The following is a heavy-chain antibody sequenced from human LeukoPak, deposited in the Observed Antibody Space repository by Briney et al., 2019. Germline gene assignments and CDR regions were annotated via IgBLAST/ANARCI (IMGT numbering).Heavy chain of an antibody. J-gene: IGHJ4*02. CDR2: IYYSGST. D-gene: IGHD3-22*01. CDR1: GGSISSHY. Sequence: SETLSVTCTVSGGSISSHYWSWIRQPRGKGLEWIGYIYYSGSTNYNPSLKSRVTISVDTSKNQFSLKLSSVTAADTAVYYCARERNYYDSSGYSTYIDYWGQGTLVTVSS. V-gene: IGHV4-59*11. CDR3: ARERNYYDSSGYSTYIDY.